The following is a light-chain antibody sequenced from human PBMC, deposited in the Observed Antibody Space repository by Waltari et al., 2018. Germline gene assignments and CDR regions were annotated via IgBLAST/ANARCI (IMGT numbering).Light chain of an antibody. Sequence: SALTQPVSVTGCPGPSITIYCAGFSRHSGGYECFSWYPQHPGKAPKVIIYDVSNRPSGVSTRFSGSKSGSSASLTISGLQAEDEADYYCSSFTSSTTGIFGGGTKLTVL. CDR2: DVS. V-gene: IGLV2-14*01. CDR1: SRHSGGYEC. CDR3: SSFTSSTTGI. J-gene: IGLJ2*01.